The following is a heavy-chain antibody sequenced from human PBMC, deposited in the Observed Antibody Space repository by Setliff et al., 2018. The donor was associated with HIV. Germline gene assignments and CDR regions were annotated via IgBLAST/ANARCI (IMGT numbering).Heavy chain of an antibody. CDR3: ARILVGVDDAFDI. D-gene: IGHD1-26*01. V-gene: IGHV1-18*01. CDR2: ISAYNGNT. J-gene: IGHJ3*02. Sequence: ASVKVSCKASGYTFTNYGISWVRQAPGQGLEWMGWISAYNGNTNYAQKLQDRVTMTTDTSTRTAYIVLRSLRSDDTAVYYCARILVGVDDAFDIWGQGTMVTVSS. CDR1: GYTFTNYG.